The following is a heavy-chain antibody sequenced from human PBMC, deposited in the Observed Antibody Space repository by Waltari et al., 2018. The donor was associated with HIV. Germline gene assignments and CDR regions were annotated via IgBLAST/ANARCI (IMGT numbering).Heavy chain of an antibody. V-gene: IGHV4-39*02. CDR1: GVSIRSSKHF. J-gene: IGHJ4*02. D-gene: IGHD1-1*01. CDR3: ARHPTTGAHFFDS. CDR2: IYYSGTT. Sequence: LRLQESGPGLVKPSETLSLNCNVSGVSIRSSKHFWGWVRQAPGRNMEWISTIYYSGTTYSNPSFKSRVSISIDVSKNVVSLILRSVTAADTGLYFCARHPTTGAHFFDSWGQGTLVTVSS.